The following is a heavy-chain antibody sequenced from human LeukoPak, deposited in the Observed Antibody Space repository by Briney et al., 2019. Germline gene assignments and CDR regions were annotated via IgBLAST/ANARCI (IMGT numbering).Heavy chain of an antibody. Sequence: PGGSLRLSCAASGFTFSSYSMNWVRQAPGKGLEWVSAISDNGGDRKYADSVKGRFTISRDNSRNTLFLQMNSLRVEDTAIYYCGRDWKLDYWGQGTLVTVSS. CDR3: GRDWKLDY. CDR2: ISDNGGDR. D-gene: IGHD1-1*01. CDR1: GFTFSSYS. J-gene: IGHJ4*02. V-gene: IGHV3-23*01.